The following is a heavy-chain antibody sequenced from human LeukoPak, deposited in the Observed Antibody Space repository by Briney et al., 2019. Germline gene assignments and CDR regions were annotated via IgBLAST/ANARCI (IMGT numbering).Heavy chain of an antibody. J-gene: IGHJ3*02. CDR1: GFTVSSNY. D-gene: IGHD3-10*01. CDR2: IYSGGST. CDR3: ARDHITMVRGVIYDAFDI. V-gene: IGHV3-53*01. Sequence: GGSLRLSCAASGFTVSSNYMSWVRPAPGKGLEWVSVIYSGGSTYYADSVKGRFTIPRDNSKNTLYLQMNSLRAEETAVYYCARDHITMVRGVIYDAFDIWGQGTMVSVSS.